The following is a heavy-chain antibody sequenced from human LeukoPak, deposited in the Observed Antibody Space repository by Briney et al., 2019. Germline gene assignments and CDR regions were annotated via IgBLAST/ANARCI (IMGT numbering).Heavy chain of an antibody. V-gene: IGHV3-74*03. J-gene: IGHJ4*02. CDR2: INRDGSTT. D-gene: IGHD4-23*01. CDR1: GFSFTGSW. CDR3: IRGLGGGSDY. Sequence: GGSLRLSCAASGFSFTGSWMNWVRQAPAKGLVWVSRINRDGSTTTYADSVQGRFTISRDNAKNTLYLQMNSLRAEDTAVYYCIRGLGGGSDYWGLGTLVTVTS.